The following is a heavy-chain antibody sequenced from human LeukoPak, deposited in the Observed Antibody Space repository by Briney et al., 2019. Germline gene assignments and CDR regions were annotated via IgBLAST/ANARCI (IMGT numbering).Heavy chain of an antibody. CDR3: ARSVEGYCSGTSCYYYYYYMDV. Sequence: SETLSLTCAVYGGSFSGYYWSWIRQPPGKGLEWIGYIYYSGSTNYNPSLKSRVTISVDTSKNQFSLKLSSVTAADTAVYYCARSVEGYCSGTSCYYYYYYMDVWGKGTTVTVSS. J-gene: IGHJ6*03. D-gene: IGHD2-15*01. CDR2: IYYSGST. V-gene: IGHV4-59*01. CDR1: GGSFSGYY.